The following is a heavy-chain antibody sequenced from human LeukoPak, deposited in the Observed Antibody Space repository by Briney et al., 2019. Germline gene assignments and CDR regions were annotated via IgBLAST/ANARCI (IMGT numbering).Heavy chain of an antibody. V-gene: IGHV4-38-2*02. D-gene: IGHD3-22*01. Sequence: PPETLSLTCTVSGYSISSGYYWGWIRQPPGKGLERIGSIYHSGSTYYNPSLKSRVTISVDTSKNQFSLKLSSVTAADTAVYYCAVSIVVVTIFDYWGQGTLVTVSS. CDR1: GYSISSGYY. CDR2: IYHSGST. J-gene: IGHJ4*02. CDR3: AVSIVVVTIFDY.